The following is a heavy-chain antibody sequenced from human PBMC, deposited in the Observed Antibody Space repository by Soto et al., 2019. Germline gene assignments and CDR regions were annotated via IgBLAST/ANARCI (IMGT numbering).Heavy chain of an antibody. CDR2: IWYDGSNK. CDR3: ARVVIAAAGPSDAFDI. J-gene: IGHJ3*02. V-gene: IGHV3-33*01. CDR1: GFTFSSYG. D-gene: IGHD6-13*01. Sequence: GGSLRLSCAASGFTFSSYGMHWVRQAPGKGLEWVAVIWYDGSNKYYADSVKGRFTISRDNSKNTLYLQMNSLRAEDTAVYYCARVVIAAAGPSDAFDIWGQGTMVTVSS.